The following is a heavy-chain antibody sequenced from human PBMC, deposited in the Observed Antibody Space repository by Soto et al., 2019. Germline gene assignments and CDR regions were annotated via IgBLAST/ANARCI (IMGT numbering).Heavy chain of an antibody. V-gene: IGHV4-59*01. CDR1: GGSISSYY. J-gene: IGHJ4*02. CDR2: IYYSGST. D-gene: IGHD4-17*01. Sequence: PSETLSLTCTVSGGSISSYYWSWSRQPPGKGLEWIGYIYYSGSTNYNPSPKSRVTISVDTSKNQFSLKLSSVTAADTAVYYCARRSITVTTDLFDYWGQGTLVTVSS. CDR3: ARRSITVTTDLFDY.